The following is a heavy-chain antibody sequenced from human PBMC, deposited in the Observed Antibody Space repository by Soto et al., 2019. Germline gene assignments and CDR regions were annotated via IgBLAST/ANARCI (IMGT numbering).Heavy chain of an antibody. CDR2: INSDGSNT. D-gene: IGHD5-18*01. Sequence: EVQLVESGGGLVQPGGSLRLSCAAAGFTYNNYWMHWVRQAPGKGLVWVSRINSDGSNTFYADSVKGRFSISRDNAKNTGNLKINSLGGEETAVYYWARGIQNRYGMDVWAKGPRSPSP. CDR3: ARGIQNRYGMDV. CDR1: GFTYNNYW. V-gene: IGHV3-74*01. J-gene: IGHJ6*02.